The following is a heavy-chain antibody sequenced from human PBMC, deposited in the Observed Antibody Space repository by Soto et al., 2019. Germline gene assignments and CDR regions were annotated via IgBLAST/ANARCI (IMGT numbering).Heavy chain of an antibody. J-gene: IGHJ5*02. CDR3: ARVVGALGHWFDP. V-gene: IGHV1-69*05. CDR2: IIPIFGTA. D-gene: IGHD1-26*01. CDR1: GGTFSSYA. Sequence: SVKVSCKASGGTFSSYAISWVRQAPGQGLEWMGGIIPIFGTANYAQKFQGRVTMTTDTSTSTAYMELRSLRSDDTAVYYCARVVGALGHWFDPWGQGTLVTVSS.